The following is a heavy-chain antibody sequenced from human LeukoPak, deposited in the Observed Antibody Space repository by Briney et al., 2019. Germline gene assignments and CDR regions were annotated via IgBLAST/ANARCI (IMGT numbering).Heavy chain of an antibody. CDR1: GGSISSGDYY. V-gene: IGHV4-30-4*08. D-gene: IGHD2-2*01. J-gene: IGHJ5*02. Sequence: SQTLSLTCTVSGGSISSGDYYWSWIRQPPGKGLEWIGYIYYSGSTYYNPSLKSRVTTSVDTSKNQFSLKLSSVTAADTAVYYCARDVGYCSSTSCYNWFDPWGQGTLVTVSS. CDR3: ARDVGYCSSTSCYNWFDP. CDR2: IYYSGST.